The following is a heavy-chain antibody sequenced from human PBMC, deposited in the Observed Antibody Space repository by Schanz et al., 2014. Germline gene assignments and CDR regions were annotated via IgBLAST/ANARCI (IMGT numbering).Heavy chain of an antibody. CDR3: ARDGGRDGYNLAFDV. CDR1: GFTVNTNY. V-gene: IGHV3-53*01. J-gene: IGHJ3*01. D-gene: IGHD5-12*01. Sequence: EVQLVESGGGLIQPGGSLRLSCAVSGFTVNTNYMSWVRHAPGKGLDWISIMYINSGSKQYADSVNGRFIISSDRSKNTLFLQMNSLRAEDTAVYFCARDGGRDGYNLAFDVWGQGTLVTVSS. CDR2: MYINSGSK.